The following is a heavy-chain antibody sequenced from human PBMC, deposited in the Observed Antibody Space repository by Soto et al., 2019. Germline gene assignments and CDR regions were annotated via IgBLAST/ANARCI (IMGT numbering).Heavy chain of an antibody. Sequence: SVKVSCKASGCTFSSYAISWVRQAAGQGLEWMGGIIPIFGTANYAQKFQGRVTITADESTSTAYMELSSLRSEDTAVYYCARGDSGIAARVDFNDLGQGTLVIVSS. CDR2: IIPIFGTA. CDR1: GCTFSSYA. J-gene: IGHJ1*01. CDR3: ARGDSGIAARVDFND. V-gene: IGHV1-69*13. D-gene: IGHD6-6*01.